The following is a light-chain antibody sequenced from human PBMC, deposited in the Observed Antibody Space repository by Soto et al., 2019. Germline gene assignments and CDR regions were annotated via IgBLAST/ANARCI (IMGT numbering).Light chain of an antibody. CDR3: SSYAGSTYVV. J-gene: IGLJ2*01. V-gene: IGLV2-8*01. Sequence: QSALTQPPSASGSPGQSVTISCTGTSSDVGGYNYVSWYQQHPGKAPKLMIYEVSKRPSGVPDRFSGSKSGNTASLTVSGLQAEDEADYYCSSYAGSTYVVXGGGTKVTVL. CDR2: EVS. CDR1: SSDVGGYNY.